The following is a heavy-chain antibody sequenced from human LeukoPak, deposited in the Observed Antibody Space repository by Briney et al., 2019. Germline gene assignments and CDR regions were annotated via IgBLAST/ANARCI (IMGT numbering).Heavy chain of an antibody. V-gene: IGHV4-59*01. CDR1: GGSLSGYY. Sequence: SETLSLTCTVSGGSLSGYYWSWIRQPPGKGLEWIGYIYYSGSTYYNPPLKSRVTISVDTSKNQFSLKLSSVTAADTTVYYCARGPPHGTMVGYYYYYMDVWGKGTTVTVSS. CDR2: IYYSGST. D-gene: IGHD4/OR15-4a*01. CDR3: ARGPPHGTMVGYYYYYMDV. J-gene: IGHJ6*03.